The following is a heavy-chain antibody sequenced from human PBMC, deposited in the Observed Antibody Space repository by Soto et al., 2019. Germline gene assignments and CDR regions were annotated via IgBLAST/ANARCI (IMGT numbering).Heavy chain of an antibody. J-gene: IGHJ4*02. CDR3: ARVAY. CDR1: GFTFSRVS. Sequence: GSLRLSREASGFTFSRVSMKWARQVPGKGLEWVASISSASSETWYADSVKGRFIISRDNAQNSLFLQMNTLRPEDSAIYYCARVAYWGPGTQVTVSS. CDR2: ISSASSET. V-gene: IGHV3-21*01.